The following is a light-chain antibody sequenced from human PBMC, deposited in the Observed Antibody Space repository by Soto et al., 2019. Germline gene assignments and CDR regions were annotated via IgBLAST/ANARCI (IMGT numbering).Light chain of an antibody. CDR3: AAWDNSLGGPI. V-gene: IGLV1-47*01. Sequence: QTVVTQPPSASGTPGQGVTISCSGSDSNIGSNYVHWYHQLPPTAPKLLIHRNDQRPSGVPDRFSASKSGTSASLAISGLRSEDGGDYYCAAWDNSLGGPIFGGGTKLTVL. CDR1: DSNIGSNY. CDR2: RND. J-gene: IGLJ2*01.